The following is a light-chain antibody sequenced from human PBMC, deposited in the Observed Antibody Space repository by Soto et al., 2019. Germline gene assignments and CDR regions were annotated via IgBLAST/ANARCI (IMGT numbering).Light chain of an antibody. CDR3: QQRSNWPIT. V-gene: IGKV3-11*01. CDR2: GAS. J-gene: IGKJ5*01. Sequence: EIVLTQSPATLSLSPGERATLSVRASQSVSSNLAWYQQKPGQAPRLLIYGASTRATGTPPRFRGSGSGTEFTLTISSLEPEDFAVYYCQQRSNWPITFGQGTRLEIK. CDR1: QSVSSN.